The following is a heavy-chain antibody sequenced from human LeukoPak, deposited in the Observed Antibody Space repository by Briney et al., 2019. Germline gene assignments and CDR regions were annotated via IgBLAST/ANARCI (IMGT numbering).Heavy chain of an antibody. V-gene: IGHV4-38-2*02. CDR2: IYHSGST. Sequence: PSETLSLTCAVSGYSISSGYYWGWIRQPPGKGLEWIGSIYHSGSTYYNPSLKSRVTISVDTSKNQFSLKLSSVTAADTAVYYCARDLLGVQLERGWVDYWGQGTLVTVSS. CDR1: GYSISSGYY. CDR3: ARDLLGVQLERGWVDY. J-gene: IGHJ4*02. D-gene: IGHD1-1*01.